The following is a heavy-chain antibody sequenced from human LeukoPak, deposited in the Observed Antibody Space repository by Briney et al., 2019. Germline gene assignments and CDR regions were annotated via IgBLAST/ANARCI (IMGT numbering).Heavy chain of an antibody. V-gene: IGHV4-59*08. Sequence: SETLSLTCSVSGGSVDTFYWTWIRQPPGKGLDWLGHVYYTGSTNYNSSLQDRISISIDMSKNQFSLTLTSVSAADTAFYYCARHVGDYFDSWGQGILVTVSS. CDR3: ARHVGDYFDS. CDR2: VYYTGST. J-gene: IGHJ4*02. CDR1: GGSVDTFY. D-gene: IGHD1-26*01.